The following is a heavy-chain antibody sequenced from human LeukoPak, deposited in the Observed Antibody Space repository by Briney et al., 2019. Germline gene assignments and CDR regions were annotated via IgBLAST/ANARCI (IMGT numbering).Heavy chain of an antibody. J-gene: IGHJ6*04. Sequence: GGSLRLSCATSGFIFSNYEMNWVRQAPGKGLEWVSHISPSGVHTLYADSVRGRFTISRDSAKSSLYLQMNSLRVEDTAVYYCAELGITMIGGVWGKGTTVTISS. V-gene: IGHV3-48*03. CDR2: ISPSGVHT. CDR1: GFIFSNYE. D-gene: IGHD3-10*02. CDR3: AELGITMIGGV.